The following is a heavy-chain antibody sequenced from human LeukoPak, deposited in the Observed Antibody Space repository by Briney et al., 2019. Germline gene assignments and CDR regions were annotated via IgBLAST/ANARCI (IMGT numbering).Heavy chain of an antibody. CDR2: MNPNSGNT. Sequence: GASVKVSCKASGYTFITYDINWVRQATGQGLEWMAWMNPNSGNTGYAQRFQGRVTITKSTSISTAYMELSSLRSEDTAVYYCARGGQRYTSSWGDFDYWGQGTLVTVSS. J-gene: IGHJ4*02. D-gene: IGHD6-6*01. CDR1: GYTFITYD. V-gene: IGHV1-8*03. CDR3: ARGGQRYTSSWGDFDY.